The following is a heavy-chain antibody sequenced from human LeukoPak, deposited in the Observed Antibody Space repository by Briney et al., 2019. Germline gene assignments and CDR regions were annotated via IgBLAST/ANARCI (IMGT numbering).Heavy chain of an antibody. CDR3: ARTVEYCGGDCYHFDY. Sequence: SETLSLTCAVSGYSISSGYYWGWIRQPPGKGLEWIGSIYHSGSTYYNPSLKSRVTISVDTSKNQFSLKLSSVTAADTAVYYCARTVEYCGGDCYHFDYWGQGTPVTVSS. CDR2: IYHSGST. CDR1: GYSISSGYY. D-gene: IGHD2-21*01. J-gene: IGHJ4*02. V-gene: IGHV4-38-2*01.